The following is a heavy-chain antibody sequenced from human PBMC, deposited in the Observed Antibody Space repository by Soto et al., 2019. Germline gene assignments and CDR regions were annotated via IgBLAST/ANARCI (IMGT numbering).Heavy chain of an antibody. CDR2: LSGSGSLS. CDR3: ARDRGGALDS. V-gene: IGHV3-23*01. CDR1: GFTFNTFA. D-gene: IGHD2-15*01. J-gene: IGHJ4*02. Sequence: GGSLRLSCVVSGFTFNTFAMTWVRQAPGKGLEWVSALSGSGSLSYYADSVKGRFTISRDNSKNTLYLQMNNLRVDETAVYFCARDRGGALDSWGQGTLVTV.